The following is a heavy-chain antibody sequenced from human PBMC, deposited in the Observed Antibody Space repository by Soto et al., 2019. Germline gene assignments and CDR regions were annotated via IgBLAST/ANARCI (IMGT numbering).Heavy chain of an antibody. Sequence: QVQLVQSGAEVKKPGSSVKVSCKASGGTFSSYAISWVRQAPGQGLEWMGGIIPIFGTANYAPKFHGRVTITADESTSTADMELRSLRSEDTAVYYSARHQDSGYVFIPLYSYGMDLWGQGTTVTVSS. CDR3: ARHQDSGYVFIPLYSYGMDL. CDR2: IIPIFGTA. V-gene: IGHV1-69*12. CDR1: GGTFSSYA. D-gene: IGHD5-12*01. J-gene: IGHJ6*02.